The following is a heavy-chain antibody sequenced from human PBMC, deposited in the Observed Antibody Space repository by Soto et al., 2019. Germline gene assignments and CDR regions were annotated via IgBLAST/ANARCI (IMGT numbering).Heavy chain of an antibody. J-gene: IGHJ3*02. CDR2: IYHSGSI. V-gene: IGHV4-4*02. CDR1: NASISSRKW. D-gene: IGHD3-10*01. CDR3: ASKFGELLADAFDI. Sequence: SETLSLTCTVSNASISSRKWWTWVRQTPGKGLEWIGEIYHSGSINHNPSLKSRVTMSVDESKNQFSLKMTSVTAADTGVYYCASKFGELLADAFDIWGQGTVVTVSS.